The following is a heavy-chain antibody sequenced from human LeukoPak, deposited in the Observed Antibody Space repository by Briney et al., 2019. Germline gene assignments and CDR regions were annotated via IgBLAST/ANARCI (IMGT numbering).Heavy chain of an antibody. CDR3: AREGLLYCSSTSCYEVDYYYYGMDV. D-gene: IGHD2-2*01. J-gene: IGHJ6*02. CDR1: GFTFSSYW. CDR2: IKQDGSEK. V-gene: IGHV3-7*01. Sequence: PGGSLRLSCAASGFTFSSYWMSWVRQAPGKGLEWVANIKQDGSEKYYVDSVKGRFTISRDNAKNSLYLQMNSLRAEDTAVYYCAREGLLYCSSTSCYEVDYYYYGMDVWGQGTTVTVSS.